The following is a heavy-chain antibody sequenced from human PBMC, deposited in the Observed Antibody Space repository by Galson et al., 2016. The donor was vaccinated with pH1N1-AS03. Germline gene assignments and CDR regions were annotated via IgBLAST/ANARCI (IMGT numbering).Heavy chain of an antibody. CDR1: GFSLTTDKMC. CDR3: ARSPGDYFDSLGMDV. J-gene: IGHJ6*02. V-gene: IGHV2-70*11. CDR2: IDWDDDE. Sequence: PALVKPTQTLTLTCTFSGFSLTTDKMCVTWIRQPPGKALEWLARIDWDDDEYYSRSLRTRLTISKDTSKNQVVLTMTNMDPADTGTYCCARSPGDYFDSLGMDVWGQGTTVTVS. D-gene: IGHD5-12*01.